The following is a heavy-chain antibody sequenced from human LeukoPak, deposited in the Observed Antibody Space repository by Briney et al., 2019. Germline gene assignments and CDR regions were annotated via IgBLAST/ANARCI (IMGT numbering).Heavy chain of an antibody. CDR3: ARDQVQLWKYFQH. V-gene: IGHV3-30-3*01. D-gene: IGHD5-18*01. J-gene: IGHJ1*01. CDR1: GFTFSSYA. Sequence: PGRSLRLSCAASGFTFSSYAMHWVRQAPGKGLEWVAVISYDGSNKYYADSVKGRFTISRDNSKNTLYLQMNSLRAEDTAVYYCARDQVQLWKYFQHWGQGTLVTVSS. CDR2: ISYDGSNK.